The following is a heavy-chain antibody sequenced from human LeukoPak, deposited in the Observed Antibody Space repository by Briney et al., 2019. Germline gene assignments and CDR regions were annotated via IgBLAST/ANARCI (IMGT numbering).Heavy chain of an antibody. V-gene: IGHV4-31*03. CDR1: GGSISSGGYY. CDR3: ARGETGSSWLDY. CDR2: IYYSGST. J-gene: IGHJ4*02. D-gene: IGHD6-13*01. Sequence: SETLSLTCTVSGGSISSGGYYWSWIRQHPGKGLEWIGYIYYSGSTYYNPSLKSRVTISVDTSKNQFSLKLSSVTAADTAVYYCARGETGSSWLDYWGQGTLVTVSS.